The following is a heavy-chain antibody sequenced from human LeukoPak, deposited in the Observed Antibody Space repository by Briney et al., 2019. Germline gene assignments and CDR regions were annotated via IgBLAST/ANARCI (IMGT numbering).Heavy chain of an antibody. V-gene: IGHV3-30*18. D-gene: IGHD6-19*01. CDR2: ISYDGSNK. CDR3: AKGAVAGWRAWFDP. CDR1: GFTFSSYG. J-gene: IGHJ5*02. Sequence: GGSLRLSCAASGFTFSSYGMHWVRQAPGKGLEWVAVISYDGSNKYYADSVKGRFTISRDNSKNTLYLQMNSLRAEDTAVYYCAKGAVAGWRAWFDPWGQGTLVTVSS.